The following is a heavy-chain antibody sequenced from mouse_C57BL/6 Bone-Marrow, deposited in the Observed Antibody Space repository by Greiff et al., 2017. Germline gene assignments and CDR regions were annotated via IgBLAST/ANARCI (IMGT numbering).Heavy chain of an antibody. V-gene: IGHV1-76*01. CDR3: ARGQFITTVVRAMDY. Sequence: QVQLQQSGAELVRPGASVTLSCKASGYTFTDYYINWVKQRPGQGLEWIARIYPGSGNTYYNEKFKGKATLTAETSSSTAYMQLSSLTSEDSAVYFCARGQFITTVVRAMDYWGQGTSVTVSS. J-gene: IGHJ4*01. CDR1: GYTFTDYY. D-gene: IGHD1-1*01. CDR2: IYPGSGNT.